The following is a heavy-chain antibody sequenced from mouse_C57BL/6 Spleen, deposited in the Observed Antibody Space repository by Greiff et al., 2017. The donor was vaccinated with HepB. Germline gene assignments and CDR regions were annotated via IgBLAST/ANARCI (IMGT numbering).Heavy chain of an antibody. CDR1: GFSLTSYG. CDR2: IWGGGST. J-gene: IGHJ4*01. D-gene: IGHD3-2*02. V-gene: IGHV2-9*01. CDR3: AKHPFPLGSGYAYAMDY. Sequence: QVQLKESGPGLVAPSQSLSITCTVSGFSLTSYGVDWVRQPPGKGLEWLGVIWGGGSTNYNSALMSRLSISKDNSKSQVFLKMNSLQTDDTARYYCAKHPFPLGSGYAYAMDYWGQGTSVTVSS.